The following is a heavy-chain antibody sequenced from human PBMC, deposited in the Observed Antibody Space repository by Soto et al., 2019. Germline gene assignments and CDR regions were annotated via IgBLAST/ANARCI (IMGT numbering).Heavy chain of an antibody. D-gene: IGHD2-21*01. CDR3: ARVPNSDC. V-gene: IGHV3-53*01. CDR2: IYSGGNP. CDR1: GFSVGGNY. Sequence: EERLVQSGGGLVQPGGSLRLSCAASGFSVGGNYMSWVRQAPGKGLELVSLIYSGGNPFYADSMKGRCTLTRDNSNNMLYLQMDSLRAEDTAVYYCARVPNSDCWGQGTLVIVSS. J-gene: IGHJ4*02.